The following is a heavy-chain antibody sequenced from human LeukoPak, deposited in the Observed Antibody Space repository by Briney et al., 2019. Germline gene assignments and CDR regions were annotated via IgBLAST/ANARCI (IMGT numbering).Heavy chain of an antibody. V-gene: IGHV3-66*01. D-gene: IGHD3-22*01. CDR1: GFIVSSNY. CDR2: IYSGGRT. Sequence: GGSLRLSCAASGFIVSSNYMTWVRQAPGKGLEWVSVIYSGGRTYYADSVKGRFTTSRDNSKNTLYLQMNSLRAEDTAVYYCARAPDGYEAFDIWGQGTMVTVSS. J-gene: IGHJ3*02. CDR3: ARAPDGYEAFDI.